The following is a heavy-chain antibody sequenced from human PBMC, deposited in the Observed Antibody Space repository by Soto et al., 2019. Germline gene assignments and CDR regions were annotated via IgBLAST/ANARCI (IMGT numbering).Heavy chain of an antibody. V-gene: IGHV1-69*06. CDR2: ITPMFGAP. CDR3: ARVCTGRWFDP. J-gene: IGHJ5*02. Sequence: QVQLVQSGAEVKKPGSSVKVSCTASGGPFSRYAINWVRQAPGQGLEWMGVITPMFGAPHYAQNFKVTITITADKSTNTAYMEPGSLTAGYSAVYLRARVCTGRWFDPWGQGTLVTVSS. CDR1: GGPFSRYA.